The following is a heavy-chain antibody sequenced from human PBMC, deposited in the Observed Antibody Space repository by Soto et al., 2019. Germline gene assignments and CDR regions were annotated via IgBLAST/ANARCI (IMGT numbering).Heavy chain of an antibody. CDR2: ISGSGGST. CDR3: AKGRGRYCSSTSCYFDY. CDR1: GFTFSSYA. J-gene: IGHJ4*02. V-gene: IGHV3-23*01. D-gene: IGHD2-2*01. Sequence: VQLLESGGGLVQPGGSLRLSCAASGFTFSSYAMSWVRQAPGKGLEWGSAISGSGGSTYYADSVKGRFTISRDNSKNTLYLQMNSLRAEDTAVYYCAKGRGRYCSSTSCYFDYWGQGTLVTVSS.